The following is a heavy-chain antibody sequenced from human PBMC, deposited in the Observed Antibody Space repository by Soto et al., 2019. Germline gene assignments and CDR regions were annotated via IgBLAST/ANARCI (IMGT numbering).Heavy chain of an antibody. V-gene: IGHV2-5*01. D-gene: IGHD1-26*01. CDR1: GFSLSSSGVG. CDR2: IYWNDDE. J-gene: IGHJ4*02. CDR3: AHRRYSGSYFFPLDY. Sequence: XGPTLVNPTQTLRLAGTFSGFSLSSSGVGVGWIRQPPGKALEWLALIYWNDDERYSPSLKSRLTISKDTSKNQVVLTMTNMDPVDTATYYCAHRRYSGSYFFPLDYWGQGTLVTVSS.